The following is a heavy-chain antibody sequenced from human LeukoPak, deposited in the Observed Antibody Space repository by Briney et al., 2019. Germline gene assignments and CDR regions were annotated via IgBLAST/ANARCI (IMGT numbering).Heavy chain of an antibody. CDR1: GFTLSSYE. CDR2: ISSSGSTI. V-gene: IGHV3-48*03. CDR3: ARDRGIAAAGGSHY. J-gene: IGHJ4*02. D-gene: IGHD6-13*01. Sequence: GGSLRLSCAASGFTLSSYEMNWVRQAPGKGLEGGSYISSSGSTIYYADSVKGRFTISTDNANNSLYLQMNSLRAEDTAVYDCARDRGIAAAGGSHYWGQGTLVTVSS.